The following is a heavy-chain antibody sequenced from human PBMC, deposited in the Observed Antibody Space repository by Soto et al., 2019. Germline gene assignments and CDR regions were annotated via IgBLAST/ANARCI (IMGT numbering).Heavy chain of an antibody. CDR3: AETRIRYFDWLFLDAFDT. Sequence: SVKVSCKASGGTFSSYAISWVRQAPGQGLEWMGGIIPIFGTANYAQKFQGRVTITADESTSTAYMELSSLRSEDTAVYYCAETRIRYFDWLFLDAFDTWGQGTMVTVSS. D-gene: IGHD3-9*01. J-gene: IGHJ3*02. CDR2: IIPIFGTA. V-gene: IGHV1-69*13. CDR1: GGTFSSYA.